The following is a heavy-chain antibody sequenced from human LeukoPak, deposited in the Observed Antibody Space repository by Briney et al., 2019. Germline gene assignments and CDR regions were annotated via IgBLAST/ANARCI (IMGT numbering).Heavy chain of an antibody. CDR1: GGSISSYY. J-gene: IGHJ4*02. CDR3: ASGEYGSGWYGLDY. CDR2: IYYSGST. D-gene: IGHD6-19*01. Sequence: SETLSLTCTVSGGSISSYYWSWIRQPPGKGLEWIGYIYYSGSTNYNPSLKSRVTISVDTSKNQFSLKLSSVTAADTAVYYCASGEYGSGWYGLDYWGQGTLVTVSS. V-gene: IGHV4-59*01.